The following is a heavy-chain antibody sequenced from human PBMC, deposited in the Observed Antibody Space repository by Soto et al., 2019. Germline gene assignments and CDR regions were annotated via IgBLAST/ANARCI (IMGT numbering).Heavy chain of an antibody. CDR1: GGSFSGYY. Sequence: SETLSLTCAVYGGSFSGYYWSWIRQPPGKGLEWIGEINHSGSTNYNPSLKSRVTISIDASKNQFSLKLNAVTAADTAVYYCARGGWYLDFWGLGTLVTVSS. V-gene: IGHV4-34*01. J-gene: IGHJ4*02. CDR2: INHSGST. CDR3: ARGGWYLDF. D-gene: IGHD6-19*01.